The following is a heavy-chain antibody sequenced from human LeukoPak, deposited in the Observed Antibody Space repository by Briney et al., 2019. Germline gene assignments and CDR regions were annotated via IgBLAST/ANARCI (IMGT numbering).Heavy chain of an antibody. CDR3: ARTDYPDAFDI. CDR2: INWNGGNI. V-gene: IGHV3-9*01. D-gene: IGHD4-11*01. CDR1: GFTFDDYA. J-gene: IGHJ3*02. Sequence: PGGSLRLSCAASGFTFDDYAMHWVRQAPGKGLEWVSGINWNGGNIGYADSVKGRFTISRDNSKNTLYLQMNTLRAEDTAVYYCARTDYPDAFDIWGQGTMVTVSS.